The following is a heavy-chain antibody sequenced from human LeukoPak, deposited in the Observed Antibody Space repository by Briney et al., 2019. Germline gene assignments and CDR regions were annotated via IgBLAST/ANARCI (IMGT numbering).Heavy chain of an antibody. CDR3: AKELRYSGYD. D-gene: IGHD5-12*01. V-gene: IGHV3-7*01. Sequence: GGSLRLSCAASGFTFSTYWMSWVRQAPGKGLEWVANIKEDGSEKYYVDSVKGRFTISRDNVKNSLYLQMNSLRAEDTAVYYCAKELRYSGYDWGQGTLVTVSS. CDR1: GFTFSTYW. CDR2: IKEDGSEK. J-gene: IGHJ4*02.